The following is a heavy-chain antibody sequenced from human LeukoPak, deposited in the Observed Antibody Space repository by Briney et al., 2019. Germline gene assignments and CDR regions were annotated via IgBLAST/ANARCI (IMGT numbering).Heavy chain of an antibody. CDR3: ARAGRKWELLTLFDY. J-gene: IGHJ4*02. D-gene: IGHD1-26*01. Sequence: QPGGSLRLSCAASGFTFSSYAMPWVRQAPGKGLEWVAVISYDGSNKYYADSVKGRFTISRDNSKNTLYLQMNSLRAEDTAVYYCARAGRKWELLTLFDYWGQGTLVTVSS. V-gene: IGHV3-30-3*01. CDR2: ISYDGSNK. CDR1: GFTFSSYA.